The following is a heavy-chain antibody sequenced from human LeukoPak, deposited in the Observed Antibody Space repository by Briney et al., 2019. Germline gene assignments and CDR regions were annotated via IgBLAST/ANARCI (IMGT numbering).Heavy chain of an antibody. J-gene: IGHJ3*02. V-gene: IGHV4-4*07. CDR1: GGSIGSYY. CDR3: AGEVGASDAFDI. D-gene: IGHD1-26*01. CDR2: IYTSGST. Sequence: PSETLSLTCTVSGGSIGSYYWSWIRQPAGKGLEWIGRIYTSGSTNYNPSLKSRVTVSVDTSKNQFSLKLSSVTAADAAVYYCAGEVGASDAFDIWGQGTMVTVSS.